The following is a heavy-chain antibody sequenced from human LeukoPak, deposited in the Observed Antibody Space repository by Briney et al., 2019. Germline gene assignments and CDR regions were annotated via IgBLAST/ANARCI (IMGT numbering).Heavy chain of an antibody. V-gene: IGHV4-4*07. CDR1: GDSISNYY. J-gene: IGHJ6*02. Sequence: PPETLSLTCTVSGDSISNYYWSWIRQPAGKGLEWIGRIYSSGITNYSPSLKSRVTMSVDASKNQFSLKVTSVTAADTAVYYCAGNALLSDSDYGMDVWGQGTTVTVSS. CDR3: AGNALLSDSDYGMDV. CDR2: IYSSGIT. D-gene: IGHD3-9*01.